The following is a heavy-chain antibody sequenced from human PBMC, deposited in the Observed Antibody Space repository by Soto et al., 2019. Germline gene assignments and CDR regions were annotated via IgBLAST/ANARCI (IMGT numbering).Heavy chain of an antibody. Sequence: EVQLVESGGGLVKPGGSLRLSCAASGFTFNTYNMNWVRQAPGKGLEWVSSISTSGSDVHYGDSVKGRFTVSRDNAKNSLYLQMNSLRAEDTAVYYCAKEIVVVVAATGMDVWGQGTTVTVSS. D-gene: IGHD2-15*01. CDR2: ISTSGSDV. CDR3: AKEIVVVVAATGMDV. J-gene: IGHJ6*02. CDR1: GFTFNTYN. V-gene: IGHV3-21*04.